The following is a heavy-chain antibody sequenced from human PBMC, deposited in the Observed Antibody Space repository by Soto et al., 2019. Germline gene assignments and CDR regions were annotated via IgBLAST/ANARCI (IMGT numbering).Heavy chain of an antibody. CDR3: ARIAASSRGWDV. D-gene: IGHD6-13*01. CDR2: IKQDGSEE. Sequence: EVQLVESGGGLVQPGGSLRLSCVDSGFTFSSYWMSWVRQAPVKGLEWVGNIKQDGSEENYVDYVKGRFTISRDNAKNSMYLQMNSLRVEDTAVYYCARIAASSRGWDVWGQGTTVVVSS. CDR1: GFTFSSYW. J-gene: IGHJ6*02. V-gene: IGHV3-7*01.